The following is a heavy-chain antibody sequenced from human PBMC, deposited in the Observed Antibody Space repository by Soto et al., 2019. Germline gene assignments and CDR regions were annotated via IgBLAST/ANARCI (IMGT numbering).Heavy chain of an antibody. D-gene: IGHD2-2*01. CDR2: ISSSSSYI. J-gene: IGHJ5*02. V-gene: IGHV3-21*01. CDR1: GFTFSSYS. CDR3: ARASLVYCSSTSCQGT. Sequence: GESLKISCXASGFTFSSYSMNWVRQAPGKGLEWVSSISSSSSYIYYADSVKGRFTISRDNAKNSLYLQMNSLRAENTAVYYCARASLVYCSSTSCQGTWGQGTLVTVSS.